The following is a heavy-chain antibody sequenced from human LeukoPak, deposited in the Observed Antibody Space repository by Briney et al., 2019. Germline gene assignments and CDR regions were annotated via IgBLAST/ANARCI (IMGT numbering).Heavy chain of an antibody. V-gene: IGHV3-7*01. CDR2: MNEYGSAR. D-gene: IGHD2-2*01. CDR3: ARVILVVAQYSGLDV. CDR1: GFTFSRYW. Sequence: GGSLRLSCAASGFTFSRYWLTWVRQAPGKGLEWVATMNEYGSARFYVDSVKGRFTISRDDAQNSVFLQMNNLRVEDTAVYYCARVILVVAQYSGLDVWGQGTTVTVSS. J-gene: IGHJ6*02.